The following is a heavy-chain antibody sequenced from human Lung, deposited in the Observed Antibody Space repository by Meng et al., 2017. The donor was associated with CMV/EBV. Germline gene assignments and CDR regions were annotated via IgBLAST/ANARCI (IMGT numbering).Heavy chain of an antibody. CDR1: GFGFSGFA. J-gene: IGHJ4*02. CDR3: AKTGSGWFTDY. CDR2: IRYDGGNK. V-gene: IGHV3-30*02. D-gene: IGHD6-19*01. Sequence: GGSXRLXXVASGFGFSGFAMQWVRQTPGKGLEWVALIRYDGGNKYYADSVKGRFTISRDNSKHTLSLQMNSLRPEDTAVYLCAKTGSGWFTDYWGQGTLVXVSS.